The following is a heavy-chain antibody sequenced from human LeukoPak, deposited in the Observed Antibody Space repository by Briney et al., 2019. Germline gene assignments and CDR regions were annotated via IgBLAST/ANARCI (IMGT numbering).Heavy chain of an antibody. CDR1: GFTFSSYA. J-gene: IGHJ4*02. V-gene: IGHV3-23*01. Sequence: GESLRLSCAAAGFTFSSYAMSWVRQAPGKGLEWVSAISGSGGSTYYADSVKGRFTISRDNSKNTLYLQMNSLRAEDTAVYYCAHISSSWPDYWGQGTLVTVSS. CDR2: ISGSGGST. CDR3: AHISSSWPDY. D-gene: IGHD6-13*01.